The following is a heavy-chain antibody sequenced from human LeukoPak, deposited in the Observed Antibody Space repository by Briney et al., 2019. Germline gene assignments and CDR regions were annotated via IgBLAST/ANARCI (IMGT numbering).Heavy chain of an antibody. CDR3: ARYPGASGDSYYFDY. CDR1: GGSISSYY. J-gene: IGHJ4*02. Sequence: SETLSLTCTVSGGSISSYYWSWIRQPAGKGLEWIGRIYTSGSTNYNPSLNSRVTISLDTSKNEFSLKLRSVTAADTAVYYCARYPGASGDSYYFDYWGQGTRVTVSS. CDR2: IYTSGST. V-gene: IGHV4-4*07. D-gene: IGHD4-17*01.